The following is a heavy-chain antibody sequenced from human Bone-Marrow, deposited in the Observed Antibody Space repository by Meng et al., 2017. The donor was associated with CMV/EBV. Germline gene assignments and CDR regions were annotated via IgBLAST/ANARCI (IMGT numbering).Heavy chain of an antibody. Sequence: GGSLRLSCAASGFTFSSYWMSWVRQAPGKGLEWVGFIRSKAYGGTTEYAASVKGRFTISRDDSKSIAYLQMNSLKTEDTAVYYCTRDLNWEATIWDYYYYYGMDVWGQGTTVTVSS. CDR2: IRSKAYGGTT. J-gene: IGHJ6*02. CDR3: TRDLNWEATIWDYYYYYGMDV. V-gene: IGHV3-49*04. D-gene: IGHD5-12*01. CDR1: GFTFSSYW.